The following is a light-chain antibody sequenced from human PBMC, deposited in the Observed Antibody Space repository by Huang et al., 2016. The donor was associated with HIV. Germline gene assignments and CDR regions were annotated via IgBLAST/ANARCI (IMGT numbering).Light chain of an antibody. CDR2: GAS. J-gene: IGKJ2*01. Sequence: EIVMTQSPGTMSVSPGERATLSCRASQSISNTLAWYQQRPGQAPRLLIFGASTVATGIPARFSGSASGTVFTLTISSLQGEDSAVYHCQQYNNWPFTFGQGTKLEIK. CDR3: QQYNNWPFT. CDR1: QSISNT. V-gene: IGKV3-15*01.